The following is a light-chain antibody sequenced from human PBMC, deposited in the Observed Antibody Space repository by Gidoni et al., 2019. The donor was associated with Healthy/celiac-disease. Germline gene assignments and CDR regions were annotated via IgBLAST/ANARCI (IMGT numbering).Light chain of an antibody. CDR3: RQALQTPT. V-gene: IGKV2-28*01. CDR2: LGS. Sequence: DIVMTQSPLSLPVTPGEPASISCRSSQSLLHSNGYNYLDWYLQKPGQSPQLLIYLGSNRASGVPDRVSGSGSGTDFTLKISRVEGEDVGVYYCRQALQTPTFGQGTKVEIK. CDR1: QSLLHSNGYNY. J-gene: IGKJ1*01.